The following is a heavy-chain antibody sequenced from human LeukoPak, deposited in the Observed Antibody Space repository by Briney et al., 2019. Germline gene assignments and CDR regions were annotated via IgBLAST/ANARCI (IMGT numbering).Heavy chain of an antibody. V-gene: IGHV4-59*01. CDR2: IYYSGST. Sequence: PSETLSLTCTVSGGSISSYYWSWIRQPPGKGLEWIGYIYYSGSTNYNPSLKSRVTISVDTSKNQFSLKLSSVTAADTAVYYCARGMDIVATDYWGQGTLVTVSS. D-gene: IGHD5-12*01. J-gene: IGHJ4*02. CDR3: ARGMDIVATDY. CDR1: GGSISSYY.